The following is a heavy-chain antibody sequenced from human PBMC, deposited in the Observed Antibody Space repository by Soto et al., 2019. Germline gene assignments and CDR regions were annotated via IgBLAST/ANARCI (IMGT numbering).Heavy chain of an antibody. V-gene: IGHV3-23*01. D-gene: IGHD3-16*01. CDR1: GFTFSNYA. CDR2: ISGSGGRS. J-gene: IGHJ4*02. CDR3: ARAYFVWSSEQPYYFDY. Sequence: EVQLLDCGGGLVQPGGSLRLSCAASGFTFSNYAMTWVRQGPGKGLEWVSGISGSGGRSYYADSVKGRFTISRDNSKSTLYLQINSLTAEDTAVYYCARAYFVWSSEQPYYFDYWGLCTLVTVSS.